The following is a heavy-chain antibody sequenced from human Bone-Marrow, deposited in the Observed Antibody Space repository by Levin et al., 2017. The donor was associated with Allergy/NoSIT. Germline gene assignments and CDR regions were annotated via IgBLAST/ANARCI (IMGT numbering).Heavy chain of an antibody. CDR1: GFTFSDHY. CDR3: ARAGSNRGGHLFDC. V-gene: IGHV3-72*01. J-gene: IGHJ4*02. CDR2: SRNEANSYTT. D-gene: IGHD1-26*01. Sequence: GESLKISCAASGFTFSDHYMDWVRQAPGKGLEWVARSRNEANSYTTEYAASVKGRFTISRDDSMNSLYLQMSSLQTDDTAVYYCARAGSNRGGHLFDCWGQGIQVSVSS.